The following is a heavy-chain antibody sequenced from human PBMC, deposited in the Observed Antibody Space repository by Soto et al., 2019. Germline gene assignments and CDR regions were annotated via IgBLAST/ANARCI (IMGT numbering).Heavy chain of an antibody. V-gene: IGHV3-33*01. CDR1: GFTFSSYG. CDR3: ARERVVTTVPSGDAFDI. J-gene: IGHJ3*02. D-gene: IGHD4-17*01. Sequence: GGSLRLSCAASGFTFSSYGMHWVRQAPGKGLEWVAVIWYDGSNKYYADSVKGRFTISRDNSKNTLYLQMNSLRAEDTAVYYCARERVVTTVPSGDAFDIWGQGTMVTVSS. CDR2: IWYDGSNK.